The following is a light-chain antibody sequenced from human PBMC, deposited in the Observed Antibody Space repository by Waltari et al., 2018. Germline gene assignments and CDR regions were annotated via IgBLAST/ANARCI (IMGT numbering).Light chain of an antibody. J-gene: IGKJ1*01. Sequence: DIQLTQSPSFLSASVRDRVTITCRASQGISTYLAWYQQKPGKAPKLLIYAASTLQSDIPSRFSGSGSGTEFTLTISRLEPEDSAVYYCQTFGDSRTFGQGTKVEI. CDR1: QGISTY. CDR2: AAS. CDR3: QTFGDSRT. V-gene: IGKV1-9*01.